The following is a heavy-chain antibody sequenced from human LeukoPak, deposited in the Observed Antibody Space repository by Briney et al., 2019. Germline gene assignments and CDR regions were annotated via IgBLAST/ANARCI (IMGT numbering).Heavy chain of an antibody. CDR3: ARDQGYSHPVDY. J-gene: IGHJ4*02. CDR2: INGDGSST. CDR1: GFTFSSYW. D-gene: IGHD5-18*01. Sequence: GGSLRLSRAASGFTFSSYWMHWVRQAPGKGLVWVSRINGDGSSTSYADSVKGRFTISRDNAKNTLYLQMNSLRAEDTAVYYCARDQGYSHPVDYWGQGTLVTVSS. V-gene: IGHV3-74*01.